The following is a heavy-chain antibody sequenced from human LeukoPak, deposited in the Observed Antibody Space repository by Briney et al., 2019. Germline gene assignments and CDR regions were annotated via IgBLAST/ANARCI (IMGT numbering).Heavy chain of an antibody. CDR2: ISGSGGST. V-gene: IGHV3-23*01. Sequence: GGSLRLSCAASGFTFSSYAMHWIRQAPGKGLEWVSAISGSGGSTYYADSVKGRFTISRDNSKNTLYLQMNSLRAEDTAVYYCAKDLRPYYYGSGSYPNNWFDPWGQGTLVTVSS. D-gene: IGHD3-10*01. J-gene: IGHJ5*02. CDR3: AKDLRPYYYGSGSYPNNWFDP. CDR1: GFTFSSYA.